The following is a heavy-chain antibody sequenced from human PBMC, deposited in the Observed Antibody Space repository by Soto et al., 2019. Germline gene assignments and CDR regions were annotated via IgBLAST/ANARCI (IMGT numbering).Heavy chain of an antibody. D-gene: IGHD1-1*01. CDR3: ARDSGRGYGMDV. CDR2: ISRGSSAK. CDR1: GFTFSSHS. V-gene: IGHV3-48*02. Sequence: PGGSLRLSCAASGFTFSSHSMNWVRQAPGKGLEWVSYISRGSSAKYYADSVKGRFTISRDNAKNSLYVQMNSLRDEDTAVYYCARDSGRGYGMDVWGQGTTVTVSS. J-gene: IGHJ6*02.